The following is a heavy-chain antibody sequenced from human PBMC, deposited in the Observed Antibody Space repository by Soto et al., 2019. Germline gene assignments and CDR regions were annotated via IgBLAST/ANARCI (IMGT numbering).Heavy chain of an antibody. CDR2: INAGNGNT. Sequence: ASVKVSCKASGYTFTSYAMHWVRQAPGQRLEWMGWINAGNGNTKYSQKFQGRVTITRDTSASTAYMELSSLRSEDTAVYYCARMGDVPYYYYGMDVWGQGTTVTVSS. CDR3: ARMGDVPYYYYGMDV. J-gene: IGHJ6*01. V-gene: IGHV1-3*01. D-gene: IGHD3-16*01. CDR1: GYTFTSYA.